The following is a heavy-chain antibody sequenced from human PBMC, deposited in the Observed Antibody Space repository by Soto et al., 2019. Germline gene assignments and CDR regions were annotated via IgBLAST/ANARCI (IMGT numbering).Heavy chain of an antibody. V-gene: IGHV4-30-2*01. D-gene: IGHD2-2*01. CDR2: IYHSGST. Sequence: QLQLQESGSGLVKPSQTLSLTCAVSGGSIISGGYSWSWIRQPPGKGLEWIGYIYHSGSTYYNPSLKSRXTISVXRXXNXFSLTLSSVTAADKAVYYCARVPDRWGPGTLVTVSS. J-gene: IGHJ5*02. CDR3: ARVPDR. CDR1: GGSIISGGYS.